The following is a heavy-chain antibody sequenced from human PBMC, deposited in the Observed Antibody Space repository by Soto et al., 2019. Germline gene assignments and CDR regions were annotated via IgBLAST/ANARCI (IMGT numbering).Heavy chain of an antibody. J-gene: IGHJ4*02. D-gene: IGHD4-17*01. CDR1: GGSISTYY. Sequence: QVQLQESRPDLVKPSEPLSLTCTVSGGSISTYYWSWIRQPPGTGLEWLGWIYASGSASSNPFLKIRVTMSEDTSKNQFSLKLSSVTATGTAMDCCARHIYGDHDYFDSWGQGTLVTVSS. CDR2: IYASGSA. CDR3: ARHIYGDHDYFDS. V-gene: IGHV4-59*08.